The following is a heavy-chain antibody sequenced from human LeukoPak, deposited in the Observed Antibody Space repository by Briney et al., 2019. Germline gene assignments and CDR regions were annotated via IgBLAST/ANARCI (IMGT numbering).Heavy chain of an antibody. CDR2: INHSGST. D-gene: IGHD5-12*01. V-gene: IGHV4-34*01. CDR3: ARDSSGSDDY. J-gene: IGHJ4*02. CDR1: GGSFSGHY. Sequence: SETLSLTCAVYGGSFSGHYWTWIRQPPGQGLEWIGKINHSGSTNYNPSLKSRVTISVDKSKNQFSLKLSSVTAADTAVYYCARDSSGSDDYWGQGTLVTVSS.